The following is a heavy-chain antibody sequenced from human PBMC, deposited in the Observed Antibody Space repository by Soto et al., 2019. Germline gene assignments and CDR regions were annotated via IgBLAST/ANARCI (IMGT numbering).Heavy chain of an antibody. CDR3: ARDNAYHYYYMDV. V-gene: IGHV4-31*03. D-gene: IGHD3-16*01. CDR2: IYYSGST. CDR1: GGSISSGGYY. Sequence: SETLSLTCTVSGGSISSGGYYWSWIRQHPGKGLEWIGYIYYSGSTYYNPSLKSRVTISVDTSKNQFSLKLSSVTAADTAVYYCARDNAYHYYYMDVWGKGTTVTVSS. J-gene: IGHJ6*03.